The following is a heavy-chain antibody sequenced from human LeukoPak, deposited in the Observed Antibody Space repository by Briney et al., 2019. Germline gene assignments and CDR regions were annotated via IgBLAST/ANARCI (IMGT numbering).Heavy chain of an antibody. CDR3: ARGPVVTNWFDP. CDR1: GGTFSSYA. V-gene: IGHV1-69*05. Sequence: SVKVSCKASGGTFSSYAISWVRQAPGQGLEWMGGIIPIFGTANHAQKFQGRVTITTDESTSTAYMELSSLRSEDTAVYYCARGPVVTNWFDPWGQGTLVTVSS. D-gene: IGHD3-22*01. CDR2: IIPIFGTA. J-gene: IGHJ5*02.